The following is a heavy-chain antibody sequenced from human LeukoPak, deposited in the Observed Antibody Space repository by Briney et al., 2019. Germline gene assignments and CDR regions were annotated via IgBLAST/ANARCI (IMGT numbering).Heavy chain of an antibody. CDR2: IYYSGST. CDR3: ARDLAFGYSGYFDL. CDR1: GRSISSGDYY. J-gene: IGHJ2*01. Sequence: SETLSLTCTVSGRSISSGDYYWSWIRQPPGKGLEWIGYIYYSGSTYYNPSLKSRVTISVDTSKNQFSLKLSSVTAADTAVYYCARDLAFGYSGYFDLWGRGTLVTVSS. V-gene: IGHV4-30-4*01. D-gene: IGHD2-21*01.